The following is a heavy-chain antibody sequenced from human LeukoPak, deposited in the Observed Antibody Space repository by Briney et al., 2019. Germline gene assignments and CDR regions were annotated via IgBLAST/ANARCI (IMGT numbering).Heavy chain of an antibody. D-gene: IGHD2-8*01. J-gene: IGHJ4*02. CDR2: ISYSGSA. Sequence: PSETLSLTCTVSGGSISSYYWNWIRQPPGKGLECLGYISYSGSANYNPSLEGRVTISVDTSKNQFSLKVRSVTAADTAVYYCAREYGRRFDFWGQGTLVTVSS. V-gene: IGHV4-59*01. CDR3: AREYGRRFDF. CDR1: GGSISSYY.